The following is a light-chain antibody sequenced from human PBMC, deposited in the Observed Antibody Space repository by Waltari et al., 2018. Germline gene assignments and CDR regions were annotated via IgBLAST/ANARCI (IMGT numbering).Light chain of an antibody. CDR2: GAS. CDR3: QQYDYLPT. J-gene: IGKJ2*01. CDR1: HDISNY. Sequence: DVQMTQSPSSLSASVGDRVTITCQASHDISNYLNWYHQTPGKDPKLLIYGASTLETGVPSRFSGRKSGTDFTFTINSLQPEDIGTYYCQQYDYLPTFGQGTKIQIK. V-gene: IGKV1-33*01.